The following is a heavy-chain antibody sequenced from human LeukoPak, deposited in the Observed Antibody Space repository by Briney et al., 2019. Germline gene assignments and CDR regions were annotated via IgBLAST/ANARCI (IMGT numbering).Heavy chain of an antibody. J-gene: IGHJ4*02. CDR3: ARGGVYCAGDCVDY. Sequence: GGSLRLSCAASGFTFSSFSMNWVRQAPGKGLEWVSYISSSSTIKYADSVKGRFTLSRDNARNSLYLQMSSLRAEDTAVYYCARGGVYCAGDCVDYWGQGTLVTVSS. CDR1: GFTFSSFS. D-gene: IGHD2-21*02. V-gene: IGHV3-48*01. CDR2: ISSSSTI.